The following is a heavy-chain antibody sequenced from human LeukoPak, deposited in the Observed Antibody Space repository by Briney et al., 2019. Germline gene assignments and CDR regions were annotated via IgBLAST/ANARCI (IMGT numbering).Heavy chain of an antibody. CDR1: GFTFSSYW. CDR3: ASSTRSSTSCCFDY. J-gene: IGHJ4*02. D-gene: IGHD2-2*01. CDR2: INSDGSST. Sequence: PGGSLRLSCAASGFTFSSYWMHWVRQAPGKGLVWVSRINSDGSSTSYADSVKGRFTISRDNAKNTLYLQMNSLRAEDTAVYYRASSTRSSTSCCFDYWGQGTLVTVSS. V-gene: IGHV3-74*01.